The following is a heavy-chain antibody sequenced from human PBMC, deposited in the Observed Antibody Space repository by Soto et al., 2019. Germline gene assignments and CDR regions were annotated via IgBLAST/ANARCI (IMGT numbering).Heavy chain of an antibody. Sequence: FSWARQDPGQGLEWMGWISGYNGDTKYAQKFQDRVTMTTDTATTTASMVLRSLSSDDTAIYYCVSDKLVVTAIWNYWGKGPLVLVSS. D-gene: IGHD2-21*02. V-gene: IGHV1-18*01. CDR2: ISGYNGDT. J-gene: IGHJ4*02. CDR3: VSDKLVVTAIWNY.